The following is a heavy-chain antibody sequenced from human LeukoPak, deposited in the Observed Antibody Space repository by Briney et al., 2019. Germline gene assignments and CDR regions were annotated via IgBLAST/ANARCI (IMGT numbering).Heavy chain of an antibody. V-gene: IGHV4-59*01. CDR2: IYYSGST. CDR3: ARTYSSSLYYFDY. J-gene: IGHJ4*02. D-gene: IGHD6-6*01. Sequence: SETLSLTCTVSGGSISSYYWSWIRQPPGKGLEWIGYIYYSGSTNYNPSLKSRVTISVDTSKNQFSLKLSSVTAADTAVYYCARTYSSSLYYFDYWGQGTLVTVSS. CDR1: GGSISSYY.